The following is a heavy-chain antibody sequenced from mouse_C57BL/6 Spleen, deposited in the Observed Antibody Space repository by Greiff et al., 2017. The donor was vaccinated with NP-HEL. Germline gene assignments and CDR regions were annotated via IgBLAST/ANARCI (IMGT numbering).Heavy chain of an antibody. J-gene: IGHJ2*01. CDR3: ARSLGLGDYFDY. CDR2: IRNKANGYTT. Sequence: DVKLVESGGGLVQPGGSLSLSCAASGFTFTDYYMSWVRQPPGKALEWLGFIRNKANGYTTEYSASVKGRFTISRDTSQSILYLQMNALGAEDSATYYCARSLGLGDYFDYWGQGTTLTVSS. D-gene: IGHD4-1*01. CDR1: GFTFTDYY. V-gene: IGHV7-3*01.